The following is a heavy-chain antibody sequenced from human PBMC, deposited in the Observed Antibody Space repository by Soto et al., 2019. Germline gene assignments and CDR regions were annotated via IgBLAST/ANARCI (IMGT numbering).Heavy chain of an antibody. CDR2: INHSGST. CDR1: GGSFSGYY. CDR3: ARGRRSNWFDP. J-gene: IGHJ5*02. V-gene: IGHV4-34*01. Sequence: SETLSLTCAVYGGSFSGYYWIWIRQPPGKGLEWIGEINHSGSTNYNPSLKSRVTISVDTSKNQFSLKLSSVTAADTAVYYCARGRRSNWFDPWGQGTLVTVSS.